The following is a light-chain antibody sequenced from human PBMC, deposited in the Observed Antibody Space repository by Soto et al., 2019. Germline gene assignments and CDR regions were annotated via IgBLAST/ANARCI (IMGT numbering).Light chain of an antibody. J-gene: IGLJ2*01. V-gene: IGLV2-14*01. CDR2: EVR. CDR1: SSDDGGYNY. CDR3: SSYTTSRTYVV. Sequence: QSARTQPASVSGSPGQSITISCTGTSSDDGGYNYVSWYQQHPGKAPKLMIYEVRNRPSGVSNRFSGSKSGNTASLTISGLQAEDEADYYCSSYTTSRTYVVFGGGTKLTVL.